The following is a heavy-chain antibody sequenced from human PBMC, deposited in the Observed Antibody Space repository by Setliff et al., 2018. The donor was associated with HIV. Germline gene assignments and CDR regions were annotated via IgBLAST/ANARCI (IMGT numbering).Heavy chain of an antibody. CDR3: AKEPKLGGIAAPFDY. Sequence: SETLSLTCTVSGGSIGSAGYSWTWIRQPPGKGLEWIGYINYSGSTYYNPSLKSRVTISKDRSKNQFSLKLSSVTAADTAVYFCAKEPKLGGIAAPFDYWGQGTLVTVSS. J-gene: IGHJ4*02. D-gene: IGHD6-6*01. V-gene: IGHV4-30-2*01. CDR1: GGSIGSAGYS. CDR2: INYSGST.